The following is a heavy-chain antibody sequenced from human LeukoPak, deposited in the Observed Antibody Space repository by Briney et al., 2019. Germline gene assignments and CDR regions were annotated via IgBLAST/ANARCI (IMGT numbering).Heavy chain of an antibody. V-gene: IGHV3-30-3*01. CDR3: ARDGAPPVLPFDY. CDR1: GFTFSSYA. CDR2: ISYDGSNK. D-gene: IGHD3-16*01. Sequence: GGSLRLSCAASGFTFSSYAMHWVRQAPGKGLEWVAVISYDGSNKYYADSVKGRFTISRDNSKNTLYLQMNSLRAEDTAVYYCARDGAPPVLPFDYWGQGTLVTVSS. J-gene: IGHJ4*02.